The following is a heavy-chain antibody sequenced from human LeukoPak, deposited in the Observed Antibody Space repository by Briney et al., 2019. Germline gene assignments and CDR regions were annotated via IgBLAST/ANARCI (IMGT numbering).Heavy chain of an antibody. V-gene: IGHV1-2*02. D-gene: IGHD3-3*01. J-gene: IGHJ3*02. CDR2: INPNSGGT. CDR1: GYTFTGYY. CDR3: ARPSYDFWSGSAFDI. Sequence: GASVKVSCKASGYTFTGYYMHWVRQAPGQGLEWMGWINPNSGGTNYAQKFQGRVTMTRDTSICTAYMELSRLRSDDTAVYYCARPSYDFWSGSAFDIWGQGTMVTVSS.